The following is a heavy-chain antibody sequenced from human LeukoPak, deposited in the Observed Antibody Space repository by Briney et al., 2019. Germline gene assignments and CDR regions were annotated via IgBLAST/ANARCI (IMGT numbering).Heavy chain of an antibody. Sequence: GGSLRLSCAASGFTFTSYTLSWVRQAPGKGLEWVSAISGSGGSTYYADSVKGRFTVSRDNSKNTLYLQMNSLRAEDTAIYYCARDISAFDYWGQGTLVTVSS. V-gene: IGHV3-23*01. D-gene: IGHD4/OR15-4a*01. CDR3: ARDISAFDY. J-gene: IGHJ4*02. CDR2: ISGSGGST. CDR1: GFTFTSYT.